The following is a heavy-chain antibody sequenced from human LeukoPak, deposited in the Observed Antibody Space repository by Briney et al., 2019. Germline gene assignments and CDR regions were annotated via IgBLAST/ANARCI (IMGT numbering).Heavy chain of an antibody. D-gene: IGHD3-22*01. CDR2: IDPSAGST. V-gene: IGHV1-46*01. Sequence: PEASVKVSCKASGYTFTNYYMHWVRQAPGQGLEWMGVIDPSAGSTTYAQKFQGRVTMTRDTATSTVYMELSSLRSEDTAVYYCARAHYASSNIKVPFDVWGKGTTVTVSS. J-gene: IGHJ6*04. CDR1: GYTFTNYY. CDR3: ARAHYASSNIKVPFDV.